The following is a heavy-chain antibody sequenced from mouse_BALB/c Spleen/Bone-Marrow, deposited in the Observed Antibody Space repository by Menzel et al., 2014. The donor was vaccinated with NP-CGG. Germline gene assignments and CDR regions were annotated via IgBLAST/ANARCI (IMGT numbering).Heavy chain of an antibody. CDR3: ARGNYYWFAY. D-gene: IGHD1-1*01. CDR1: GYSIASGFY. Sequence: EVKLLESGPGLVKPSQSLSLTCSVTGYSIASGFYWNWIRQFPGNKLEWMGYISFDGTNNYDPSLKNRISITHDTSKNQFFLKLNSVTTEDTATYYCARGNYYWFAYWGQGTLVTVSA. V-gene: IGHV3-6*02. CDR2: ISFDGTN. J-gene: IGHJ3*01.